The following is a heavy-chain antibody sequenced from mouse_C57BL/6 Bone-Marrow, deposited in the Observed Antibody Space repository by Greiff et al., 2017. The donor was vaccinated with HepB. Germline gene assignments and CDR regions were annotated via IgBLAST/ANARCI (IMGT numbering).Heavy chain of an antibody. CDR1: GYTFTSYG. J-gene: IGHJ2*01. CDR3: ARRRENLRFDY. CDR2: IYPRSGNT. V-gene: IGHV1-81*01. Sequence: VQLQESGAELARPGASVKLSCKASGYTFTSYGISWVKQRTGQGLEWIGEIYPRSGNTYYNEKFKGKATLTADKSSSTAYMELRSLTSEDSAVYFCARRRENLRFDYWGQGTTLTVSS. D-gene: IGHD1-1*01.